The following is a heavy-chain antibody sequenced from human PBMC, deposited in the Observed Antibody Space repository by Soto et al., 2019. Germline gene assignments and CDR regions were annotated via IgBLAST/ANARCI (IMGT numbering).Heavy chain of an antibody. CDR3: ARDEENNDYICARYRLDAFDI. CDR1: KLSCSDCS. J-gene: IGHJ3*02. D-gene: IGHD3-16*02. CDR2: ISSSGSTI. V-gene: IGHV3-11*01. Sequence: CGASKLSCSDCSMSRIHQAPGKGLEWVSYISSSGSTIYYADSVKGRFTISRDNAKNSLYLQMNSLRAEDTAVYYCARDEENNDYICARYRLDAFDIWAQGT.